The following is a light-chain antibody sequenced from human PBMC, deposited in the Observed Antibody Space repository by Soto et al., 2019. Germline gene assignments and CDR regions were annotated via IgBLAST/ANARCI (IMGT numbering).Light chain of an antibody. J-gene: IGKJ1*01. CDR1: QSISSN. CDR2: RAS. V-gene: IGKV3-15*01. Sequence: EIVITQSPATLSVSPGERATLSCRASQSISSNLAWYQQKLGQAPRLLIYRASTRATGIPARFSGSGSGTEFTLTISSLQSEDFALYYCHQYENWPQTLGQGTKVDIK. CDR3: HQYENWPQT.